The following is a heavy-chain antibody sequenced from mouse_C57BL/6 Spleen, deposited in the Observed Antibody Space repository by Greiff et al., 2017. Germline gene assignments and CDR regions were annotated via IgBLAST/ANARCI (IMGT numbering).Heavy chain of an antibody. D-gene: IGHD1-1*01. V-gene: IGHV3-6*01. J-gene: IGHJ3*01. CDR2: ISYDGSN. Sequence: EVKLQESGPGLVKPSQSLSLTCSVTGYSITSGYYWNWIRQFPGNKLEWMGYISYDGSNNSNPSLKNRISITRDTSKNQFFLKLNSVTTEDTATYYCARHGSSPFAYWGQGTLVTVSA. CDR1: GYSITSGYY. CDR3: ARHGSSPFAY.